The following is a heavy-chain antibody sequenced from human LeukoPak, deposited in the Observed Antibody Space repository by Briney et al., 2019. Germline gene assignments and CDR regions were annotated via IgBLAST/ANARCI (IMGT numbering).Heavy chain of an antibody. CDR2: IRGGGDKT. V-gene: IGHV3-23*01. D-gene: IGHD3-16*01. Sequence: AGASVSLSCAADAFSVNSFCMGWVNHAPGRGLEWHLVIRGGGDKTYYADSVKGRFTISRDNSKNTLYLQMKSLRADDTAIYYCSMDCDYVWGNSALFYYWGRGIVVTVS. CDR1: AFSVNSFC. CDR3: SMDCDYVWGNSALFYY. J-gene: IGHJ4*02.